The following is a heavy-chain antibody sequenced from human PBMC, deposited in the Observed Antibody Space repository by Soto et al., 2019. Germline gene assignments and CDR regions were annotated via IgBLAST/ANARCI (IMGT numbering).Heavy chain of an antibody. Sequence: PSETLSLTCSVSGDTIPSDYWNWIRQPPGKGLEWIGSIYYSGSTYYNPSLKSRVTISLDTSQNQFSLHLTSVIAADSASYFCARATTVTSSFFYYGLDVWGQGTTVTVSS. CDR3: ARATTVTSSFFYYGLDV. CDR1: GDTIPSDY. V-gene: IGHV4-39*07. J-gene: IGHJ6*02. D-gene: IGHD4-17*01. CDR2: IYYSGST.